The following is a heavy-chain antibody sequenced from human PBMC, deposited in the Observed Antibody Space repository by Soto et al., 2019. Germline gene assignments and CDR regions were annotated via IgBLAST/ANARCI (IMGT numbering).Heavy chain of an antibody. CDR1: GGSISSHN. CDR3: VRQGFGALHGLVDV. Sequence: QVQLQESGPGLVKPSETLSLICSDSGGSISSHNWGWIRLPPGKGLEWIGYIRDSGDTSYNPSLNSRVPXXLXTXXKEFPLKLTSVTAADTAVYYCVRQGFGALHGLVDVWGQGTTVTVSS. CDR2: IRDSGDT. J-gene: IGHJ6*02. V-gene: IGHV4-59*08. D-gene: IGHD3-10*01.